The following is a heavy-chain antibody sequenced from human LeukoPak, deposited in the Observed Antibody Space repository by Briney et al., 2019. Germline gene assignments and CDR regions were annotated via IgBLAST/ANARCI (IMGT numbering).Heavy chain of an antibody. CDR3: ARDWLGYCSGGSCYSGLGYYYYGMDV. CDR2: IYYSGST. D-gene: IGHD2-15*01. J-gene: IGHJ6*02. Sequence: PSETLSLTCTVSVGSISSYYWSWLRQPPGKGLEWLGYIYYSGSTNYNPSLKSRVTISVDTSKNQFSLKLSSVTAADTAVYYCARDWLGYCSGGSCYSGLGYYYYGMDVWGQGTTVTVSS. CDR1: VGSISSYY. V-gene: IGHV4-59*01.